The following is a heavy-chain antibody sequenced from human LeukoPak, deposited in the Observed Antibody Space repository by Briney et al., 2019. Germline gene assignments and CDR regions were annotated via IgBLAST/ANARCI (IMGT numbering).Heavy chain of an antibody. CDR3: AKDLYIRCRGSNCYLDY. V-gene: IGHV3-23*01. CDR2: ISGSGDST. Sequence: GGSLRLSCAASGFTFSSYAMSWVRQASGKGLEWVSGISGSGDSTYYADSVRGRFTLSRDNSKNTLYLQMNSLRAEDTAVYYCAKDLYIRCRGSNCYLDYWGQGILVTVSS. CDR1: GFTFSSYA. J-gene: IGHJ4*02. D-gene: IGHD2-15*01.